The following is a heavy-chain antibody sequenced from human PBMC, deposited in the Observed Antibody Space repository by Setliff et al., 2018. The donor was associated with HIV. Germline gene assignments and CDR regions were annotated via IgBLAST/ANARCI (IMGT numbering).Heavy chain of an antibody. Sequence: LSLTCAASGFTFGTYGMHWVRQAPGKGLEWVAFIEGDGSNKYYVDSVKGRFTICRDNSKNMLCLQMNSLRGEDTAVYYCVKGFRGNYEYWGQGTLVTVSS. CDR2: IEGDGSNK. V-gene: IGHV3-30*02. CDR3: VKGFRGNYEY. D-gene: IGHD1-26*01. CDR1: GFTFGTYG. J-gene: IGHJ1*01.